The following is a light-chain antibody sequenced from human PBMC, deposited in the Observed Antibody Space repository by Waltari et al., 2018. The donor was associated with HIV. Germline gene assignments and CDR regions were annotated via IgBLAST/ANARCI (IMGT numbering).Light chain of an antibody. Sequence: QSALTQPASVSGSPGQSITFSCSGSSSDIGAYNFVSWYQQHPGTAPKLIIYEVSHRPSGVSDRVSGSSSGNTASLTISGLQAEDEADYYCSAYTTRNTLLFGGGTRLTVL. J-gene: IGLJ2*01. CDR1: SSDIGAYNF. V-gene: IGLV2-14*01. CDR2: EVS. CDR3: SAYTTRNTLL.